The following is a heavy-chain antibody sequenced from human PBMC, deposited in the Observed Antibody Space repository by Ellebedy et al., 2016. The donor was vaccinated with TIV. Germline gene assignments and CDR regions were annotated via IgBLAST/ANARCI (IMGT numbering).Heavy chain of an antibody. CDR3: ATSRGYCTSPSCYTGTY. D-gene: IGHD2-2*02. J-gene: IGHJ4*02. CDR2: IINIYDTS. Sequence: AASVKVSCKASGGNFNNYAISWVRQAPGQGLEWMGGIINIYDTSYYAQKFRDRVTITADKSTNTAYMEMSSLRSEDTAMYYCATSRGYCTSPSCYTGTYWGQGTLLTVSS. V-gene: IGHV1-69*06. CDR1: GGNFNNYA.